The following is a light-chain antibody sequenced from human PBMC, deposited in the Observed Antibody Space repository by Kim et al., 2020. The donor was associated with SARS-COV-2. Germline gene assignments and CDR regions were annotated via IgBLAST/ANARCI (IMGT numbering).Light chain of an antibody. Sequence: ATLSVSPGEGGTLSCRTSQSVGTSLAWYQQKPGQAPRLLIYGAYSRAAGTPARFSGRGSGTQFTLTISSLQSEDFAFYYCQQSVTFGGGTKVDIK. J-gene: IGKJ4*01. CDR2: GAY. CDR3: QQSVT. V-gene: IGKV3-15*01. CDR1: QSVGTS.